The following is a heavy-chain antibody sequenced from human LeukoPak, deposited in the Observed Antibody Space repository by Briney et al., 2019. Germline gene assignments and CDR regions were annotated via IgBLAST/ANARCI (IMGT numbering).Heavy chain of an antibody. CDR2: FDPEDGET. V-gene: IGHV1-24*01. D-gene: IGHD2/OR15-2a*01. CDR1: GYTLTELS. J-gene: IGHJ4*02. CDR3: ATDLLTGRLIYVDY. Sequence: GASVKVSCKVSGYTLTELSMHWVRQAPGKGLEWMGGFDPEDGETIYAQKFQGRVTMTEDTSTDTAYMELSSLRSEDTAVYYCATDLLTGRLIYVDYWGQGTLVTVSS.